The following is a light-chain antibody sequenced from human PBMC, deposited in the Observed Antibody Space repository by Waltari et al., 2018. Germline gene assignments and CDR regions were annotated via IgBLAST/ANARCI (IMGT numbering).Light chain of an antibody. J-gene: IGLJ2*01. CDR2: DAN. Sequence: QAVVTQEPSLTVSPGGTVTLTCGSRTGAVTSGRYPHWFQQRPGQAPRTLIYDANNSRSWTPARFSGSLLGGKAALTLSGAQPEDEADYYCLLSSSGAVVFGGGTKLTVL. CDR3: LLSSSGAVV. CDR1: TGAVTSGRY. V-gene: IGLV7-46*01.